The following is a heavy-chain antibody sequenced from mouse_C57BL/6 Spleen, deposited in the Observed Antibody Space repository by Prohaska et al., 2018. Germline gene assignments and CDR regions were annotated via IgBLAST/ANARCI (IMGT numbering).Heavy chain of an antibody. Sequence: EVQLLETGGGLVQPGGSRGLSCEGSGFTFSGFWMSWVRQTPGKTLAWIGDINSDGSVINYSPSIKDRFTIFRDNDKSTLYLQMSNVRSEDTATYFCMRYGNYWYFDVWGTGTTVTASS. V-gene: IGHV11-2*01. CDR2: INSDGSVI. CDR3: MRYGNYWYFDV. J-gene: IGHJ1*03. D-gene: IGHD2-1*01. CDR1: GFTFSGFW.